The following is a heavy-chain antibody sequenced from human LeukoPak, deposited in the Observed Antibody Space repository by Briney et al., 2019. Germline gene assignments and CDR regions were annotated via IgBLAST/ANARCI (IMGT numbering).Heavy chain of an antibody. J-gene: IGHJ5*02. CDR2: FDPEDGET. D-gene: IGHD2-2*01. CDR3: ATKLYCSSTGCYAHWFDP. Sequence: GASVKVSCKVSGYTLTELSMHWVRQAPGKGLEWMGGFDPEDGETIYAQKFQGRVTMTEDTSTDTAYMELSSLRSEDTAVYYCATKLYCSSTGCYAHWFDPWGQGTLVTVSS. CDR1: GYTLTELS. V-gene: IGHV1-24*01.